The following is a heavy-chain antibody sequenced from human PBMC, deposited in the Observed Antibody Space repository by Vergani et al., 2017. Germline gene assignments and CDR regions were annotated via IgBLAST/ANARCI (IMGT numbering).Heavy chain of an antibody. V-gene: IGHV3-30*02. CDR1: GLTLSSYG. CDR3: GKTQGTVVGTWWFDP. CDR2: TRPHEDGA. Sequence: VQLVESGGGLVQPGGSLRLSCSASGLTLSSYGVHWVRQAPGRGLESVTFTRPHEDGAFYSASVRGRFTVSRDNSKNTLYLEMNRLNVYDTAIYYCGKTQGTVVGTWWFDPWGQGTPVTVSS. D-gene: IGHD1-7*01. J-gene: IGHJ5*02.